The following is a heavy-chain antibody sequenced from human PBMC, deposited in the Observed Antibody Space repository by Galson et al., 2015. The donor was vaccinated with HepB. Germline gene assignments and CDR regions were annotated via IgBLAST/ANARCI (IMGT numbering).Heavy chain of an antibody. CDR3: AKDMDYGDYGGAFDI. Sequence: SLRLSCAASGFTFDDYAMHWVRQAPGKGLEWVSGISWNSGSIGYADSVKGRFTISRDNAKNSLYLQMNSLRAEDTALYYCAKDMDYGDYGGAFDIWGQGTMVTVSS. V-gene: IGHV3-9*01. D-gene: IGHD4-17*01. CDR2: ISWNSGSI. J-gene: IGHJ3*02. CDR1: GFTFDDYA.